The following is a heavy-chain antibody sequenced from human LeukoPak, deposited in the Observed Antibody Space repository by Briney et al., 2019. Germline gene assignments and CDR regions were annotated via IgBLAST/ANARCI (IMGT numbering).Heavy chain of an antibody. CDR1: GGTIRSYY. D-gene: IGHD6-19*01. CDR2: IYYSYTGST. Sequence: SETLSLTCTVSGGTIRSYYWSWIRQPPGKGLEWIGYIYYSYTGSTNYNPSLKSRVTISVDTTKNQFSLKLGSVTAADTAVYYCARVSVAGTGGVPYWYFDLWGRGALVTVSS. V-gene: IGHV4-59*01. CDR3: ARVSVAGTGGVPYWYFDL. J-gene: IGHJ2*01.